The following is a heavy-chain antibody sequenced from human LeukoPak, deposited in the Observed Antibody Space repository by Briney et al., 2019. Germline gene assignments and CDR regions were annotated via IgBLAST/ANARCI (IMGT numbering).Heavy chain of an antibody. D-gene: IGHD6-13*01. J-gene: IGHJ3*02. CDR1: GGTFNSYA. V-gene: IGHV1-69*05. CDR3: ARDRGERDSSWSLPAHGFDI. CDR2: IFPIFGTA. Sequence: ASVKVSRKASGGTFNSYAINWVRQAPGQGLEWMGRIFPIFGTANYAQKFQGRVTVTTDESTNTAYMELSSLRPEDTAMYYCARDRGERDSSWSLPAHGFDIWGQGTMVTVSS.